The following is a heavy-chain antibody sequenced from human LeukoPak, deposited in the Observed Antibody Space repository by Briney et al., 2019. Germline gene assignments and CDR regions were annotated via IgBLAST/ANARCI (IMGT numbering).Heavy chain of an antibody. D-gene: IGHD4-23*01. Sequence: SETLSLTCTVSGGSISSSSYYWGWIRQPPGKGLEWIGSIYYSGSTYYNPSLKSRVTISVDTSKNQFSLRLSSVTAADTAVYYCARHVSVVVTNFFDYWGQGTLVTVSS. CDR2: IYYSGST. CDR1: GGSISSSSYY. J-gene: IGHJ4*02. V-gene: IGHV4-39*01. CDR3: ARHVSVVVTNFFDY.